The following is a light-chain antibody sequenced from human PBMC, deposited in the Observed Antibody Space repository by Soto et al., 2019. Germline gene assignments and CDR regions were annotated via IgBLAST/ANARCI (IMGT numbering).Light chain of an antibody. CDR3: QHYNSYSEA. Sequence: DIQMTQSPSSVSASVGDRVTITCRSSHGISSWLAWYQQKPGKAPKLLIYKASTLKSGVPSRFSGSGSGTEFTLTISSLQPDDFATYYCQHYNSYSEAFGQGTKVDIK. CDR2: KAS. CDR1: HGISSW. J-gene: IGKJ1*01. V-gene: IGKV1-5*03.